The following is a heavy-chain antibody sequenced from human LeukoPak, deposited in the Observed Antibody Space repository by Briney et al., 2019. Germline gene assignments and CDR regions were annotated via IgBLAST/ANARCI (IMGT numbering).Heavy chain of an antibody. Sequence: SVKVSCKASGGTFSSYAISWVRQAPGQGLEWMGGIIPIFGTANYAQKFQGRVTITADESTSTAYMELSSLRSEDTAVYYCARGGWQRDGDKDAFDIWGQGTMVTVSS. CDR2: IIPIFGTA. CDR3: ARGGWQRDGDKDAFDI. V-gene: IGHV1-69*13. D-gene: IGHD4-17*01. J-gene: IGHJ3*02. CDR1: GGTFSSYA.